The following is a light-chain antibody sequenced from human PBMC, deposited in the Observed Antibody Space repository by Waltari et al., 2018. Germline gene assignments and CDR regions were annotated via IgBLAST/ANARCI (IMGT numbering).Light chain of an antibody. V-gene: IGKV3-20*01. CDR1: QSVSRY. CDR3: QKYVSLPAT. Sequence: EIVLTQSPGTLSLSPGERATLSCRDSQSVSRYLAWYQQKPGQAHRLLIYEASTRATGVPDRFSGSGSGTDFSLTISRLEPEDFAVYYCQKYVSLPATFGQGTKVEIK. J-gene: IGKJ1*01. CDR2: EAS.